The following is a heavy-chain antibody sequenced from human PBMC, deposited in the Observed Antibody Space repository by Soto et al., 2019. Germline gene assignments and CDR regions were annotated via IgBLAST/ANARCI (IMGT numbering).Heavy chain of an antibody. Sequence: SVKVSCKASGGTFSSYAISWVRQAPGQGLEWMGGIIPIFGTANYAQKFQGRVTITADESTSTAYMELSSLRSEDTAVYYCARARYSGSWYGFNYYYGMDVWGQGTTVTVSS. V-gene: IGHV1-69*13. D-gene: IGHD6-13*01. CDR3: ARARYSGSWYGFNYYYGMDV. CDR2: IIPIFGTA. CDR1: GGTFSSYA. J-gene: IGHJ6*02.